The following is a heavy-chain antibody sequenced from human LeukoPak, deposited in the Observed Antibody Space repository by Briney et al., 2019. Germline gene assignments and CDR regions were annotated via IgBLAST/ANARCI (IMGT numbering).Heavy chain of an antibody. J-gene: IGHJ6*03. D-gene: IGHD6-6*01. V-gene: IGHV4-39*01. CDR1: GGSISSSSYY. Sequence: KPSETLSLTCTVSGGSISSSSYYWGWIRQPPGKGLEWIGSIYYSGSTYYNPSLKSRVTISVDTSKNQFSLKLSSVTAADTAVYYCARAARVYYYMDVWGKGTTVTVSS. CDR3: ARAARVYYYMDV. CDR2: IYYSGST.